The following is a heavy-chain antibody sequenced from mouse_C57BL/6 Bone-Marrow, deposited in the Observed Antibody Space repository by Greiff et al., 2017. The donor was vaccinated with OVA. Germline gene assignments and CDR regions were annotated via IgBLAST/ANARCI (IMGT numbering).Heavy chain of an antibody. CDR2: IYPYNDGT. V-gene: IGHV1-14*01. CDR3: ARKGVITTVVGRDLDY. Sequence: VQLQQSGPELVKPGASVKMSCKASGYTFTSYVMHWVKQKPGQGLEWIGYIYPYNDGTKYNEKFKGKATLTSDKSSSTADMERSSLTSEDSAVYYCARKGVITTVVGRDLDYWGQGTTLTVSS. D-gene: IGHD1-1*01. J-gene: IGHJ2*01. CDR1: GYTFTSYV.